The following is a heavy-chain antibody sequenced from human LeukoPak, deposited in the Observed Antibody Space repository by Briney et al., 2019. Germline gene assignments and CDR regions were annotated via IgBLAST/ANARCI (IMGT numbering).Heavy chain of an antibody. J-gene: IGHJ4*02. Sequence: SETLSLTCTVSGVSISSYYWSWIRQPPGKGLEWIGCIYYSGSTNYNPSLKSRVTISVDTSKSQFSLKLSSVTAADTAVYYCARGSGPTYWGQGTLVTVSS. CDR2: IYYSGST. V-gene: IGHV4-59*01. CDR1: GVSISSYY. CDR3: ARGSGPTY.